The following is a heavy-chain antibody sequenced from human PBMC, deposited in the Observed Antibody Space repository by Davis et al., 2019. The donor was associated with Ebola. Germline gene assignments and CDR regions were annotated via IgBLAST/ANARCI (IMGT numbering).Heavy chain of an antibody. CDR3: ARDPGAAVFDY. CDR2: LSTNNGKT. V-gene: IGHV1-18*01. CDR1: GYASSNYG. J-gene: IGHJ4*02. Sequence: ASVKVSCKASGYASSNYGLNWVRQAPGQGLEWMGWLSTNNGKTNYAQKVQGRVTMTTDTSTSTAYMELRSLRSDDTAVYYCARDPGAAVFDYWGQGTLVIVSS. D-gene: IGHD3-10*01.